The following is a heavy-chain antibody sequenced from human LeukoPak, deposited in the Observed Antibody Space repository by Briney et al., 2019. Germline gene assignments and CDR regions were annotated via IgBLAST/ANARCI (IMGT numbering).Heavy chain of an antibody. CDR1: GFTFSSYA. J-gene: IGHJ4*02. Sequence: PGGSLRLSCSASGFTFSSYAMHWVRQAPGKGLEYVSAISSNGGSTYYADSVKGRFTISRDSSKNTLYLQMSSLRAEDTAVYYCVKELDSSGWGYFDYWGQGTLVTVSS. D-gene: IGHD6-19*01. CDR3: VKELDSSGWGYFDY. CDR2: ISSNGGST. V-gene: IGHV3-64D*06.